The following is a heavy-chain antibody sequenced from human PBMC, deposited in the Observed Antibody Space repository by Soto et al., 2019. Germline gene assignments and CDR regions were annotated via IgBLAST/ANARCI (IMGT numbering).Heavy chain of an antibody. CDR3: ARAPSYYYGSGSYFDLPTYFDY. J-gene: IGHJ4*02. D-gene: IGHD3-10*01. Sequence: SETLSLTCTVSGGSIISGGYYWSWIRQQPGKGVEWFGYIYYSGSTYYNPSLKSRVTISVDTSKNQFSLKLSSVTAADTAVYYCARAPSYYYGSGSYFDLPTYFDYWGQGTLVTVSS. V-gene: IGHV4-31*03. CDR2: IYYSGST. CDR1: GGSIISGGYY.